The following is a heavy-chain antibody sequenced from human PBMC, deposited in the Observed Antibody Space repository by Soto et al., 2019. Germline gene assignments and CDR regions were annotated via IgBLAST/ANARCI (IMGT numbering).Heavy chain of an antibody. D-gene: IGHD6-19*01. CDR2: INHSGST. J-gene: IGHJ4*02. CDR1: GGSFSGYY. V-gene: IGHV4-34*01. Sequence: SETRSLTCAVYGGSFSGYYGSWIRQPPGKGLEWIGEINHSGSTNYNPSLKSRVTISVDTSKNQFSLKLSSVTAADTAVYDCSRRPAGAIAVSRYIDYCGQGTLGTVSS. CDR3: SRRPAGAIAVSRYIDY.